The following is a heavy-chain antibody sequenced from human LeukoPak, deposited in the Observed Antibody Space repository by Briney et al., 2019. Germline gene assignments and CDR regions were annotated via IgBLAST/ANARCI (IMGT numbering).Heavy chain of an antibody. CDR1: GGSISSHY. Sequence: SETLSLTCTVSGGSISSHYWSWIRQPPGKGLEWIGYIYYSGSTNYNPSLKSRVTISVDTSKNQFSLKLSSVTAADTAVYYCARHEVPYYFGYWGQGTLVTVSS. CDR2: IYYSGST. J-gene: IGHJ4*02. V-gene: IGHV4-59*08. CDR3: ARHEVPYYFGY.